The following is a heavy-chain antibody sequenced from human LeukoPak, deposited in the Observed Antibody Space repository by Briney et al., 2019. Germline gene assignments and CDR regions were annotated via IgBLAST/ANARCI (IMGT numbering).Heavy chain of an antibody. CDR1: GFTFSSYW. J-gene: IGHJ4*02. Sequence: GGSLRLSCAASGFTFSSYWMSWVRQAPGKGLEWVANIKQDGSEKYYVDSVKGRFTISRDNAKNSLYLQMNSLRAEDTAVYYCARDWYDFWSGYLPSEDCWGQGTLVTVSS. CDR2: IKQDGSEK. CDR3: ARDWYDFWSGYLPSEDC. V-gene: IGHV3-7*01. D-gene: IGHD3-3*01.